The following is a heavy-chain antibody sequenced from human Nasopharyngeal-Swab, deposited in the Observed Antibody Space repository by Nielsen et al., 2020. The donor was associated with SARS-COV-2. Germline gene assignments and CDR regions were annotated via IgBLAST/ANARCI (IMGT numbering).Heavy chain of an antibody. Sequence: SETLSLTCTVSGGSISSYYWSWIRQPPGKGLEWIGYIYYSWSTNYNPSLKSRVTISVDTSKSQFSLKLSFLTGADTAVYYWARGVGGRVVYAPRWFDPWGQGTLVTVSS. V-gene: IGHV4-59*01. J-gene: IGHJ5*02. CDR1: GGSISSYY. CDR3: ARGVGGRVVYAPRWFDP. CDR2: IYYSWST. D-gene: IGHD2-8*02.